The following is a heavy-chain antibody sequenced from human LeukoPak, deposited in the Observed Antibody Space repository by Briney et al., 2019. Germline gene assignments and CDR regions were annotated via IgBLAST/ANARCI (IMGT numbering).Heavy chain of an antibody. V-gene: IGHV3-48*01. Sequence: SGGSLRLSCAPSGFIFSDHSMNWVRQAPGKGLEWVSYISSSGSTVYYADSVKGRFTISRDNGKNSLYLQVNSLRAEDTAVYYCARDVLYRSDFWGQGTLVTVSS. CDR2: ISSSGSTV. CDR1: GFIFSDHS. D-gene: IGHD2-2*02. CDR3: ARDVLYRSDF. J-gene: IGHJ4*02.